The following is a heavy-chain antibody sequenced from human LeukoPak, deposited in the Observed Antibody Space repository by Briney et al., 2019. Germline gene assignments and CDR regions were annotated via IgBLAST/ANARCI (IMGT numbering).Heavy chain of an antibody. CDR3: ARANFLYCSSTTCLFDY. Sequence: ASVKVSCKASGYTFTDYYMHWVRQAPGQGFEWMGWINPNDGDTNYAQKFQGRVTMTRDTSISTAHMEVSRLRSDDTAVYYCARANFLYCSSTTCLFDYWGQGTLVTVSS. CDR1: GYTFTDYY. CDR2: INPNDGDT. J-gene: IGHJ4*02. V-gene: IGHV1-2*02. D-gene: IGHD2-2*01.